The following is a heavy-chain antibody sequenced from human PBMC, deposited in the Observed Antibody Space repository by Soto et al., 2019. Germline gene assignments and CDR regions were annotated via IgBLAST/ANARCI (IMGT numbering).Heavy chain of an antibody. J-gene: IGHJ6*03. CDR2: MNPNSGNT. CDR1: GYTFTSYD. V-gene: IGHV1-8*01. Sequence: ASVKVSCKASGYTFTSYDSNWVRQATGQGLEWMGWMNPNSGNTAYAQKFQGRVTMTRNTSISTAYMELRSLRSDDTAVYYCARVLPLAPNYYSYMDVWGKGTTVTVSS. D-gene: IGHD6-6*01. CDR3: ARVLPLAPNYYSYMDV.